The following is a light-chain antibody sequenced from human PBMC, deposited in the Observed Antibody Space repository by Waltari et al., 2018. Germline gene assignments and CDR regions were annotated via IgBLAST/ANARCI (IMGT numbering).Light chain of an antibody. Sequence: SSVLTQPPSVSVAPGQTATITCGGNNIGSKSVHWYQQKPGQAPVLVVYDDYVLPSVIPGRISGSNSANTATLTINRVEVGDEAAYFCQVWDNYADHVIFGGGTKLTVL. V-gene: IGLV3-21*02. CDR1: NIGSKS. CDR3: QVWDNYADHVI. CDR2: DDY. J-gene: IGLJ2*01.